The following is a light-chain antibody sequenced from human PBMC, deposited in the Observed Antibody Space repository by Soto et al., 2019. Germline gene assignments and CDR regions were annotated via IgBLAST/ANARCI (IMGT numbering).Light chain of an antibody. CDR2: DAS. CDR3: QQYNNWPLT. V-gene: IGKV3-15*01. CDR1: QSISSN. J-gene: IGKJ4*01. Sequence: ETVMTQSPATLSVSPVESATLSFRASQSISSNLAWFQQKPGQAPRLLIYDASTMATGFPARFSGSGSGTEFTLTISSLQSEDFAVYYCQQYNNWPLTFGGGTKVDIK.